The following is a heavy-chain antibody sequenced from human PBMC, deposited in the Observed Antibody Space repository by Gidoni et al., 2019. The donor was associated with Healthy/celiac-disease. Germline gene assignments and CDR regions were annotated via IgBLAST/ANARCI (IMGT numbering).Heavy chain of an antibody. Sequence: QVQLVQSGAEVKKPGASVKVSCKASGYTFTSYYMHWVRQAPGQGLEWMGIINPSGGSTSYAQKFQGRVTMTRDTSTSTVYMELSSLRSEDTAVYYCARATRGAPATRTFDYWGQGTLVTVSS. CDR3: ARATRGAPATRTFDY. V-gene: IGHV1-46*01. CDR2: INPSGGST. D-gene: IGHD1-26*01. CDR1: GYTFTSYY. J-gene: IGHJ4*02.